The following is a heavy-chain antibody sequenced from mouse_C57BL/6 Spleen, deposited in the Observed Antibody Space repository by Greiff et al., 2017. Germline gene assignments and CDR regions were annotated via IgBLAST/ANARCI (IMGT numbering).Heavy chain of an antibody. V-gene: IGHV1-59*01. CDR3: ARSDYYGSSYGYFDV. J-gene: IGHJ1*03. Sequence: QVQLQQPGAELVMPGASVKLSCKASGYTFTSYWMHWVKQRPGQGLEWIGVIDPSDSYTNYNQKFKGKATLTVDTSSSTAYMQLSSLTSEDSAVYSCARSDYYGSSYGYFDVWGTGTTVTVSS. CDR2: IDPSDSYT. CDR1: GYTFTSYW. D-gene: IGHD1-1*01.